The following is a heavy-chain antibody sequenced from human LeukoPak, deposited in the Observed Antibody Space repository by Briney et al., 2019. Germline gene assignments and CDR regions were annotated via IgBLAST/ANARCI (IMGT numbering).Heavy chain of an antibody. V-gene: IGHV3-23*01. CDR3: AKFKVVPAAMPGGWFDP. Sequence: GGSLRLSCAASGFTFSSYAMSWVRQAPGKGLEWVSAISGSGGSTYYADSVKGRFTISRDNSKSTLYLQMNSLRAEDTAVYYCAKFKVVPAAMPGGWFDPWGQGTLVTVSS. J-gene: IGHJ5*02. D-gene: IGHD2-2*01. CDR1: GFTFSSYA. CDR2: ISGSGGST.